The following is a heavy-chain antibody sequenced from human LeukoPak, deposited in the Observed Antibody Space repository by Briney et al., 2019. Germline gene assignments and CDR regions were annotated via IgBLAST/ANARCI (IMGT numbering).Heavy chain of an antibody. J-gene: IGHJ6*04. CDR2: IYYSGST. CDR1: GGSFSGYY. D-gene: IGHD2-21*01. Sequence: PSETLSLTCAVYGGSFSGYYWSWIRQPPGKGLEWIGSIYYSGSTYYNPSLKSRVTISVDTSKNQFSLKLSSVTAADTAVYYCASSILLDVWGKGTTVTVSS. CDR3: ASSILLDV. V-gene: IGHV4-34*01.